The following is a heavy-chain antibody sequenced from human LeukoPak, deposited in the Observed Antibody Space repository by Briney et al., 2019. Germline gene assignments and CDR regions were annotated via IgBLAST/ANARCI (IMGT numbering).Heavy chain of an antibody. CDR2: VDGGGSST. J-gene: IGHJ4*01. V-gene: IGHV3-74*01. CDR3: ARGPGSSGGAYVGDY. Sequence: GGSLRLSCAASGFTFSNHWMHWVRQVPGKGPVWVSRVDGGGSSTSYADSVKGRFSISRDNAKSALYLQMNSLIVEDTAVYYCARGPGSSGGAYVGDYWGHGTLVTVSS. D-gene: IGHD6-19*01. CDR1: GFTFSNHW.